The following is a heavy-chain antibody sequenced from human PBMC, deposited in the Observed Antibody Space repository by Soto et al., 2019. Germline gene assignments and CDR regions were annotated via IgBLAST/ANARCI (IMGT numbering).Heavy chain of an antibody. V-gene: IGHV1-18*01. J-gene: IGHJ2*01. Sequence: QVQLVQSGAEVKKPGASVKVSCKASGYTFTSYGISWGRQAPGQGLEWMGWISAYNDNTDYAQTLQGRVTMTTDTSTSTAYMALRSLRSDDTAVYYCARNYYYDSWYFDLWGRRTLVTVS. CDR3: ARNYYYDSWYFDL. D-gene: IGHD3-22*01. CDR2: ISAYNDNT. CDR1: GYTFTSYG.